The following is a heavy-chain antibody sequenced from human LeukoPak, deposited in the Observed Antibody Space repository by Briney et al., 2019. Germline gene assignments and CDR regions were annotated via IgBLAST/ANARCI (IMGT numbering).Heavy chain of an antibody. V-gene: IGHV3-30*18. CDR1: GFAFSSYG. D-gene: IGHD6-19*01. CDR2: ISYDGSNK. Sequence: GGSLRLSCAASGFAFSSYGMHWVRQAPGKGLGWVAVISYDGSNKYYADSVKGRFTISRDNSKNTLYLQMNSLRAEDTAVYYCANTAVAGSWDYWGQGTLVTVSS. J-gene: IGHJ4*02. CDR3: ANTAVAGSWDY.